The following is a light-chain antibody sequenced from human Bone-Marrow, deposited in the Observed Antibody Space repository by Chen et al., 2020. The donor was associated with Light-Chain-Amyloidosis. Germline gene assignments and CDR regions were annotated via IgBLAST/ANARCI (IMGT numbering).Light chain of an antibody. J-gene: IGKJ2*01. Sequence: DIQMTQSPSSLSVSIGDRVTITCQASQDIRNYLNWYQQKPGKPPKLLIYDASNLQTGVPSRFSGSVSGTDFTFTSNNLQPDDFATYFCQHYYGLPYTFGQGTKLEIK. CDR1: QDIRNY. CDR3: QHYYGLPYT. CDR2: DAS. V-gene: IGKV1-33*01.